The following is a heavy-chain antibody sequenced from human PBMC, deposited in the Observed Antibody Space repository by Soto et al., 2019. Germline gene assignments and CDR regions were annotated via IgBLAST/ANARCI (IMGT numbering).Heavy chain of an antibody. CDR2: ITAYNGNT. Sequence: QVQLVQAGAAVKKPGAAVKVSCQASGYTFSSYSISWVRQAPGQGLEWMGWITAYNGNTKYAQKVQGRVSMTTDTSTSTTYMELRSLRSDGTAVYYCERGEVHWDYWGPGTLVTVSS. J-gene: IGHJ4*02. V-gene: IGHV1-18*04. D-gene: IGHD3-10*01. CDR1: GYTFSSYS. CDR3: ERGEVHWDY.